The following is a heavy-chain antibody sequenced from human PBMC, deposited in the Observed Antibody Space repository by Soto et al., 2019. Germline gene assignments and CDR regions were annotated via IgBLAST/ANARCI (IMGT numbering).Heavy chain of an antibody. CDR2: IWYDGVHK. CDR3: ARDQGEILAASADNNGLSNRLDS. CDR1: GFIFSNYG. V-gene: IGHV3-33*01. Sequence: QVKVVESGGGVVQPGRSLRLSCEASGFIFSNYGMHWVRQAPGKGLEWLAAIWYDGVHKHYADSVKGRFSTSRDNSKNTVYLQINSLRGEDTAVYYCARDQGEILAASADNNGLSNRLDSWCQGTLVIVSS. D-gene: IGHD2-8*01. J-gene: IGHJ5*01.